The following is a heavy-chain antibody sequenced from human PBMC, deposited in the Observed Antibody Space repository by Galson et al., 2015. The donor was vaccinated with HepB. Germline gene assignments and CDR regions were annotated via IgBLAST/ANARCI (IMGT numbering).Heavy chain of an antibody. CDR2: INPGGGST. J-gene: IGHJ3*02. D-gene: IGHD1/OR15-1a*01. CDR1: Y. V-gene: IGHV1-46*03. Sequence: YIHWVRQAPGPGLEWMGIINPGGGSTTYAHKFQGRVAMTRDTSTSTVFMELSSLRSEDTAVYYCATKNKNAFDIWAEGQWSPSLQ. CDR3: ATKNKNAFDI.